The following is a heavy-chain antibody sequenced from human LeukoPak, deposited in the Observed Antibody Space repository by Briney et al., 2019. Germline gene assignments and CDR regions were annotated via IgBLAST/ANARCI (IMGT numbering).Heavy chain of an antibody. CDR3: ARVPDSGGYYLSFDY. Sequence: SQTLSLTCTVSGGSISTGLYYWSWIRQPPGKGLVWIGYIYYSGSTYYNPSLKSRVTISVDKSKNQFSLKLSSVTAADTAIYYCARVPDSGGYYLSFDYWGQGTLVTVSS. D-gene: IGHD3-22*01. CDR2: IYYSGST. J-gene: IGHJ4*02. V-gene: IGHV4-30-4*01. CDR1: GGSISTGLYY.